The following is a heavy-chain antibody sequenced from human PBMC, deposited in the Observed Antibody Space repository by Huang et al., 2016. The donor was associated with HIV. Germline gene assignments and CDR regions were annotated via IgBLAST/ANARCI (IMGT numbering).Heavy chain of an antibody. D-gene: IGHD1-1*01. CDR1: GYIFTKYG. CDR3: ARDHWYPLQNWFDL. Sequence: QVELVQSGAEVKRPGASVRVSCKAAGYIFTKYGINWVRQAPGQGLEWVGWISAYKGNTNYAEKVQGRVTLTRDTSATTAYMELRDVTSADTAVYYCARDHWYPLQNWFDLWGQGTLVTVSS. V-gene: IGHV1-18*01. J-gene: IGHJ5*01. CDR2: ISAYKGNT.